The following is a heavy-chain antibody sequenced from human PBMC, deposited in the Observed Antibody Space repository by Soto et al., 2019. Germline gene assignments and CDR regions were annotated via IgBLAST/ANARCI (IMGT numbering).Heavy chain of an antibody. J-gene: IGHJ4*02. D-gene: IGHD3-10*01. CDR2: IHPDGTAT. CDR3: TRFSLLPGASY. Sequence: EEQLVESGGGLVQPGGSLRLSCAPSGFTFRSSWMNWVRQAPGRGLEWVANIHPDGTATYYVDSLKGLFTISRDNAANSLYLQMTSLTVEDTAIYYCTRFSLLPGASYWGQGTLVTVS. V-gene: IGHV3-7*01. CDR1: GFTFRSSW.